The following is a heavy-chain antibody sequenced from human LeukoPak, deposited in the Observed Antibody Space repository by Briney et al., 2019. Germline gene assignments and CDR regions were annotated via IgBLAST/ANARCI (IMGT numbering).Heavy chain of an antibody. CDR3: ASPTGHYYDSL. D-gene: IGHD3-22*01. J-gene: IGHJ4*02. CDR1: GFTFSSYS. V-gene: IGHV3-23*01. CDR2: ISGSGGST. Sequence: GGSLTLSCAASGFTFSSYSMSWIRQAPGKGLEWVSAISGSGGSTYYADSVKGRFTISRDNSKNTLYLQMNSLRAEDTAVYYCASPTGHYYDSLWGQGTLVTVSS.